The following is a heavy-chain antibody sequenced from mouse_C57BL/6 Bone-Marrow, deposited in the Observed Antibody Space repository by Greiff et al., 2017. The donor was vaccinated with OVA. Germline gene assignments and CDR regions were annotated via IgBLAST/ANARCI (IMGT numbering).Heavy chain of an antibody. CDR3: ASESEIYNCKCGWFAY. D-gene: IGHD1-3*01. CDR2: IYPGSGNT. CDR1: GYTFTDYY. J-gene: IGHJ3*01. Sequence: VQLQQSGAELVRPGASVKLSCKASGYTFTDYYINWVKQRPGQGLEWIARIYPGSGNTYYTEKFKGKATLTAEKSYSTASMKLSSLTSEYSAVYFGASESEIYNCKCGWFAYWGQGTIVTVSA. V-gene: IGHV1-76*01.